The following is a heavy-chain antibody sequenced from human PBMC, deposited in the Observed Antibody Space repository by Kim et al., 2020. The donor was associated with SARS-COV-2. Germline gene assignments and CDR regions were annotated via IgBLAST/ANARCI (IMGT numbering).Heavy chain of an antibody. CDR2: INHSGST. J-gene: IGHJ5*02. Sequence: SETLSLTCAVYGGSFSGYYWSWIRQPPGKGLEWIGEINHSGSTNYNPSLKSRVTISVDTSKNQFSLKLSSVTAADTAVYYCARLWFGELSSWFYPWGQGT. D-gene: IGHD3-10*01. CDR1: GGSFSGYY. V-gene: IGHV4-34*01. CDR3: ARLWFGELSSWFYP.